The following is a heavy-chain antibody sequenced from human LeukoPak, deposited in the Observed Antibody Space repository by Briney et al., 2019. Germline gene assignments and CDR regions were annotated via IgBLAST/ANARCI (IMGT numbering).Heavy chain of an antibody. V-gene: IGHV3-30-3*01. CDR1: GFTFSSYW. Sequence: GGSLRLSCAASGFTFSSYWMSWVRQAPGKGLEWVAVISYDGSNKYYADSVKGRFTISRDNSKNTLYLQMNSLRAEDTAVYYCARDLRNYCDSSGYYEEDYWGQGTLVTVSS. D-gene: IGHD3-22*01. CDR2: ISYDGSNK. J-gene: IGHJ4*02. CDR3: ARDLRNYCDSSGYYEEDY.